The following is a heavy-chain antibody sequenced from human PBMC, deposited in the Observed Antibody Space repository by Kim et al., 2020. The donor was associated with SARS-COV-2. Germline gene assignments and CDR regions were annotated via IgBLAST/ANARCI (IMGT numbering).Heavy chain of an antibody. V-gene: IGHV4-39*01. D-gene: IGHD2-2*01. Sequence: TPPLKSRVTLSEDTSKNQFSLKLSSVTAADTAVYYCARHGRRQYQLLLDYWGQGTLVTVSS. CDR3: ARHGRRQYQLLLDY. J-gene: IGHJ4*02.